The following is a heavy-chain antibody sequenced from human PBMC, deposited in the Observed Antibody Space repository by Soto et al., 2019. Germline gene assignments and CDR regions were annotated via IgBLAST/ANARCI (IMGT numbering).Heavy chain of an antibody. J-gene: IGHJ4*02. CDR1: GGTFSSYT. CDR3: ARDGSGYYYGFYY. V-gene: IGHV1-69*04. D-gene: IGHD3-22*01. Sequence: SVKVSCKASGGTFSSYTISWVRQAPGQGLEWMGRIIPILGIANYAQKFQGRVTITADKSTSTAYMELSSLRSEDTAVYYCARDGSGYYYGFYYLGQGTLVTVSS. CDR2: IIPILGIA.